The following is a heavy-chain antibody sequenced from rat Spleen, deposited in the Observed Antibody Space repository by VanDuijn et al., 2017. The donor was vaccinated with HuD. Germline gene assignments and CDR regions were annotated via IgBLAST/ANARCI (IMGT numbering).Heavy chain of an antibody. CDR2: ITYDGGST. Sequence: EVQLVESDGGLVQPGRSLKLSCAASGFTFSNFGMAWVRQAPKKGLEWIAYITYDGGSTYYRDSVKGRFTISRDNAKTTLYLQMDSLRSEDTATYYCVRQWDYWGQGVMVTVSS. CDR1: GFTFSNFG. V-gene: IGHV5-29*01. CDR3: VRQWDY. J-gene: IGHJ2*01.